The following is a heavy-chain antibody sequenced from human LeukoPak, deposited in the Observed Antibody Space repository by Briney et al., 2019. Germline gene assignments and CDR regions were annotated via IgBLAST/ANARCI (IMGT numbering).Heavy chain of an antibody. D-gene: IGHD1-26*01. Sequence: GGSLRLSCAASGFTFSTYGMHWVRQAPGKGLEWVAFIRYDGSHKYYADSVKGRFTISRGTTKNSLYLQMHTLRAEDTAVYYCARATSGSPLYYYYMDVWGKGTTVTVSS. CDR3: ARATSGSPLYYYYMDV. J-gene: IGHJ6*03. V-gene: IGHV3-30*02. CDR2: IRYDGSHK. CDR1: GFTFSTYG.